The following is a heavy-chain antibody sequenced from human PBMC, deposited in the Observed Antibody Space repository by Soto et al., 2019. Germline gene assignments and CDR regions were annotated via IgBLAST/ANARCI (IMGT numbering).Heavy chain of an antibody. D-gene: IGHD5-12*01. CDR1: GGSISSGGYY. CDR2: IYYSGST. J-gene: IGHJ6*02. V-gene: IGHV4-31*03. Sequence: SETLSLTCTFSGGSISSGGYYLSWIRQHPGKGLEWIGYIYYSGSTYYNPSLKSRVTISVDTSKNQFSLKLSSVTAADTAVYYCARGGGYSGYDFGYYGMDVWGQGTTVTVSS. CDR3: ARGGGYSGYDFGYYGMDV.